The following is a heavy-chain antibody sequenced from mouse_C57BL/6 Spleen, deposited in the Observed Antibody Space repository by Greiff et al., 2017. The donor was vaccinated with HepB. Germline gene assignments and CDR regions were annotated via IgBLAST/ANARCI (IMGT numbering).Heavy chain of an antibody. Sequence: EVQLQQSGAELVRPGASVKLSCTASGFNIKDDYMHWVKQRPEQGLEWIGWIDPENGDTEYASKFQGKATITADTSSNTAYLQLSSLTSEDTAVYYCTTLEITTVVATNYWGQGTTLTVSS. CDR3: TTLEITTVVATNY. CDR1: GFNIKDDY. CDR2: IDPENGDT. D-gene: IGHD1-1*01. V-gene: IGHV14-4*01. J-gene: IGHJ2*01.